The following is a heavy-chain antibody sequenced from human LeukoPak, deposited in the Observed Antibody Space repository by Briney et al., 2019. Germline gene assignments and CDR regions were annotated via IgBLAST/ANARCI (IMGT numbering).Heavy chain of an antibody. CDR1: GGSISSYY. Sequence: ASETLTLTCTVSGGSISSYYWSWIRQPPGKGLEWIGYIYYSGSTNYNPSLKSRVTISVDTSKNQFSLKLSSVTAADTAVYYCAGGAAVRRFQHWGQGTLVTVSS. J-gene: IGHJ1*01. D-gene: IGHD6-19*01. V-gene: IGHV4-59*01. CDR3: AGGAAVRRFQH. CDR2: IYYSGST.